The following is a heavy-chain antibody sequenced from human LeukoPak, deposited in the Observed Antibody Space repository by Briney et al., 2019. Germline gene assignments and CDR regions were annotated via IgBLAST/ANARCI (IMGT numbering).Heavy chain of an antibody. CDR2: INPNGNTP. CDR3: ARDSDILNGYYISAY. CDR1: GYTFTRIY. V-gene: IGHV1-46*01. D-gene: IGHD3-9*01. Sequence: GASVKVSCKASGYTFTRIYLYWLRQAPGQGLEWMGTINPNGNTPRYAQKFQGRVTMTKDTSTSTIYLELTSPRSEDTAVYYCARDSDILNGYYISAYWGQGTLVTVSS. J-gene: IGHJ4*02.